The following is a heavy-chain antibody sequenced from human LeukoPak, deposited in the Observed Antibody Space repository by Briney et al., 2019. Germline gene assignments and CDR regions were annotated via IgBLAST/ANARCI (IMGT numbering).Heavy chain of an antibody. J-gene: IGHJ4*02. CDR1: GGSFSDYL. CDR3: ARGRTGSTNYDY. Sequence: SETLSLTCGVSGGSFSDYLWNWIRQPPGKGLEWIGQINHVATTNYNPSLKSRVTMSVDRYKNEFSLRLSSVTAADRAVYYCARGRTGSTNYDYWGQGVLVTVSS. V-gene: IGHV4-34*01. CDR2: INHVATT. D-gene: IGHD3-10*01.